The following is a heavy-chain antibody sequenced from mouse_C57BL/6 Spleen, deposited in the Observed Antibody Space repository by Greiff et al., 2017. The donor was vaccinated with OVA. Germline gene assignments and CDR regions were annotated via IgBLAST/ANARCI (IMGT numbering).Heavy chain of an antibody. Sequence: VQLVESGPELVKPGASVKISCKASGYAFSSSWMNWVKQRPGKGLEWIGRIYPGDGDTNYNGKFKGKATLTADKSSSTAYMQLSSLTSEDSAVYFCAREGRVTGTRFAYWGQGTLVTVSA. D-gene: IGHD4-1*01. V-gene: IGHV1-82*01. CDR2: IYPGDGDT. CDR3: AREGRVTGTRFAY. CDR1: GYAFSSSW. J-gene: IGHJ3*01.